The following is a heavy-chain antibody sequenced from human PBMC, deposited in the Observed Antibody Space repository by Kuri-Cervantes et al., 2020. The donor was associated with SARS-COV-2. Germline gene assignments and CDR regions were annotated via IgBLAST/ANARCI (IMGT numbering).Heavy chain of an antibody. J-gene: IGHJ6*02. V-gene: IGHV3-7*05. CDR3: ARDFQSKSGYYYYGMDV. CDR2: IKQDGSEK. D-gene: IGHD4-11*01. Sequence: GESLKISCAASGFTFSNYWMSWVRQAPGKGLEWVANIKQDGSEKYYVDSVKGRFTISRDSAKNSLYLQMNSLRAEDTAVYYCARDFQSKSGYYYYGMDVWGQGTMVTVSS. CDR1: GFTFSNYW.